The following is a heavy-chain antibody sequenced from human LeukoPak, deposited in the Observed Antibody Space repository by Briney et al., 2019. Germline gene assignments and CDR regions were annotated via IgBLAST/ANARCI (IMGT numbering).Heavy chain of an antibody. V-gene: IGHV3-30*02. CDR1: GFTFSYYG. CDR2: IRYDGSIN. CDR3: AKDNGGSRSSPSLP. D-gene: IGHD6-6*01. Sequence: QPGGSLRLSCAASGFTFSYYGMHWVRQAPGKGLEWVAFIRYDGSINYYADSVRGRFTISRDNSKNTVFLQMNSLRAEDTAVYYCAKDNGGSRSSPSLPWGQGTLVTVSS. J-gene: IGHJ5*02.